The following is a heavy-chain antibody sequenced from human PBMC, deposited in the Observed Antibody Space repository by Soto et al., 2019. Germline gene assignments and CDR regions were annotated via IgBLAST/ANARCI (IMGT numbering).Heavy chain of an antibody. CDR3: ARGRGDNSGGWVH. J-gene: IGHJ4*02. Sequence: SETLSLTCAVYGGSFSGYYWSWIRQPPGKGLEWIGEINHSGSTNYNPSLKSRVTISVDTSKNQFSLKLSSVTAADTAVYYCARGRGDNSGGWVHWGQGTLVTVSS. CDR2: INHSGST. V-gene: IGHV4-34*01. D-gene: IGHD7-27*01. CDR1: GGSFSGYY.